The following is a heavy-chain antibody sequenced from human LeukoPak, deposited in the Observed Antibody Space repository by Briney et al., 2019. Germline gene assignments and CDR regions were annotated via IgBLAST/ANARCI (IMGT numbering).Heavy chain of an antibody. Sequence: GGSLRLSCGASGFTFSTHWMHWVRQVPGKGLVWISRISNDVISTISTSYADSVKGRFTISRDNAKNTLYLQMNSLIAEDTAVYYCARAVAGTRNAFDLWGQGTMVTVSS. CDR3: ARAVAGTRNAFDL. CDR1: GFTFSTHW. D-gene: IGHD6-19*01. J-gene: IGHJ3*01. CDR2: ISNDVIST. V-gene: IGHV3-74*01.